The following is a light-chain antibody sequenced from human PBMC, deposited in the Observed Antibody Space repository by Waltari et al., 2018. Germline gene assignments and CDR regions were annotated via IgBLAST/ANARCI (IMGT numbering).Light chain of an antibody. J-gene: IGLJ3*02. V-gene: IGLV2-14*03. CDR3: SSYTTSSTLNWV. Sequence: QSPLTQPASVSGSPGHPSPIPCTGTSSTVGGYTYVPCSQQHPGKAPKLMIYDVSNRPSGVSNRFSGSKSGNTASLTISGLQAEDEADYYCSSYTTSSTLNWVFGGGTKLTVL. CDR1: SSTVGGYTY. CDR2: DVS.